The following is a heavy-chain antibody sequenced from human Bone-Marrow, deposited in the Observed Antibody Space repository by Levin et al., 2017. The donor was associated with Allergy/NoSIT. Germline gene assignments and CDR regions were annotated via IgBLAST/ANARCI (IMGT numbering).Heavy chain of an antibody. CDR3: SRDRGEWGQFYPDS. D-gene: IGHD1-26*01. V-gene: IGHV3-33*01. Sequence: TGGSLRLSCAASGFTFSAFGMHWVRQAPGRGLEWVAVVSHDGSHRVYADSVKARFTISRDNSKKIHYLQMDSLGPEDTAVYYCSRDRGEWGQFYPDSWGQGILVTVSS. CDR2: VSHDGSHR. CDR1: GFTFSAFG. J-gene: IGHJ4*02.